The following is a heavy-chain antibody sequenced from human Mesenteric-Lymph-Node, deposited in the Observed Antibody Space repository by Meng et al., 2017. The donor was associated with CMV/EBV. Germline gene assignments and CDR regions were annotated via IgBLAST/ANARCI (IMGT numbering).Heavy chain of an antibody. CDR3: ARSYSGSRFDP. D-gene: IGHD1-26*01. V-gene: IGHV3-72*01. Sequence: GGPLRLSCAASGFTFSDHYMDWVRQAPGKGLEWVGRIRKKGNSYSTEYAASVKGRFSISRDDSKNSLYLQMNSLKTEDTAVYYCARSYSGSRFDPWGQGTLVTVSS. CDR1: GFTFSDHY. CDR2: IRKKGNSYST. J-gene: IGHJ5*02.